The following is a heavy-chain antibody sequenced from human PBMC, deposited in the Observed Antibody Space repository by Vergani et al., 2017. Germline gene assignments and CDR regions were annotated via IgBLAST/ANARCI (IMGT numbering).Heavy chain of an antibody. CDR1: GFTFSSYE. D-gene: IGHD3-10*01. CDR2: ISFDGGNR. V-gene: IGHV3-30*03. J-gene: IGHJ6*02. CDR3: ARDLRQALSYGMDV. Sequence: VQLVESGGGLVQPGGSLRLSCAASGFTFSSYEMNWVRQPPGKGLEWVAVISFDGGNRYYADSVKGRFTISRDNSKNTLYLQVNSLRAEDTAVYYCARDLRQALSYGMDVWGQGTTVTVSS.